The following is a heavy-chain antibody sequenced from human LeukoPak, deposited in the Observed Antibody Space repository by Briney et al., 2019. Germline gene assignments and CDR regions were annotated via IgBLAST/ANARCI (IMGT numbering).Heavy chain of an antibody. J-gene: IGHJ6*02. CDR3: AREQGYSGYDDSGYYYGVDV. CDR2: IWYDGSNK. V-gene: IGHV3-33*08. CDR1: GFTVSSNY. Sequence: GGSLRLSCAASGFTVSSNYMSWVRQAPGKGLEWVAVIWYDGSNKYYADSVKGRFTISRDNSKNTLYLQMNSLRAEDTAVYYCAREQGYSGYDDSGYYYGVDVWGQGTTVTVSS. D-gene: IGHD5-12*01.